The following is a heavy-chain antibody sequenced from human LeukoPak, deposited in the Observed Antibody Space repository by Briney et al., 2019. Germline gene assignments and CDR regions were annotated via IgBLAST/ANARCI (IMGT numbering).Heavy chain of an antibody. Sequence: GGSLRLSCAASGFTFSTYALSWVRQAPGKGLEWVSLISGTGYQTDYADSVKGRFTISRDNSKNTLYLQMSSLKAEDTAVYYCAKHLRTNFWFFDHWGQGTLVTVSS. D-gene: IGHD3-9*01. J-gene: IGHJ4*02. CDR2: ISGTGYQT. V-gene: IGHV3-23*01. CDR1: GFTFSTYA. CDR3: AKHLRTNFWFFDH.